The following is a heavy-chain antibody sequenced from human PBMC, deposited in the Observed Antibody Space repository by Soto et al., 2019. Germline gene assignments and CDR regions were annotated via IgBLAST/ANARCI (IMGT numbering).Heavy chain of an antibody. V-gene: IGHV5-51*01. Sequence: GESLKISCKGSGYSFTTYWIGWVRQMPGKGLEWMGIIYPSDSDTRYSPSFQGQVTISADKSISTAYLQWSSLKASDTAMYYCGYCSGGGMNGFDIWGQGTMVTVSS. CDR1: GYSFTTYW. J-gene: IGHJ3*02. CDR2: IYPSDSDT. D-gene: IGHD2-15*01. CDR3: GYCSGGGMNGFDI.